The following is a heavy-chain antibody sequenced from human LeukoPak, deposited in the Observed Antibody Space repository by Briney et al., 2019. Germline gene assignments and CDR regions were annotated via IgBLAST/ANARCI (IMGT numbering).Heavy chain of an antibody. CDR3: AREFTARGVIIN. Sequence: GASVKVSCKASGYTFTSYGISWVRQAPGQGLEWMGWISAYNGNTNYAQKLQGRVTMTTDTSTSTASMELRSLRSDDTAVYYCAREFTARGVIINWGQGTLVTVSS. J-gene: IGHJ4*02. CDR1: GYTFTSYG. D-gene: IGHD3-10*01. V-gene: IGHV1-18*01. CDR2: ISAYNGNT.